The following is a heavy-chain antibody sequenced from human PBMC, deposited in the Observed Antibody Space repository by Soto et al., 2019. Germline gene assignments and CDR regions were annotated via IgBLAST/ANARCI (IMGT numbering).Heavy chain of an antibody. V-gene: IGHV1-18*01. CDR2: VSAYNGNT. Sequence: ASVKVSCKASGYTFTSYGISWVRQAPGQGLEWMGWVSAYNGNTNYAQNLQGRVTMTTDISTITAYMELRSLRSDDTAVYYCARDHDDKTTVTTYFHYWGQGTLVTVSS. CDR1: GYTFTSYG. J-gene: IGHJ4*02. D-gene: IGHD4-17*01. CDR3: ARDHDDKTTVTTYFHY.